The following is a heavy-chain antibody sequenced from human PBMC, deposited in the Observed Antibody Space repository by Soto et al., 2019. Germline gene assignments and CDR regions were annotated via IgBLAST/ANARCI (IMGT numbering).Heavy chain of an antibody. CDR3: VSGEIHSNQLDGGYYYYGMDV. CDR1: GGSISSGGYY. D-gene: IGHD2-2*01. CDR2: IYYSGST. J-gene: IGHJ6*02. V-gene: IGHV4-31*03. Sequence: QVQLQESGPGLVKPSQTLSLTCTVSGGSISSGGYYWSWLRQHPGKGLEWIGYIYYSGSTYYNPSLKSRVTISVDTSKNQFSLKLSSVTAADTAVYYCVSGEIHSNQLDGGYYYYGMDVWGQGTTVTVSS.